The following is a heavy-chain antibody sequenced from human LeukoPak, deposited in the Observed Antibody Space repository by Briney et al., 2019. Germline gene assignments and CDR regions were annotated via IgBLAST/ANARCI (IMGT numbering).Heavy chain of an antibody. CDR3: VRDLTSSARFDF. J-gene: IGHJ4*01. CDR1: GFTFTDYA. V-gene: IGHV3-30*04. CDR2: ISSDGNTQ. D-gene: IGHD3-9*01. Sequence: GGSLRLSCVASGFTFTDYAFNWVRQTPGKGMEWVAIISSDGNTQSYADPLKGRFTISRDNFRDTVFLELTTLRPEDTGLYYCVRDLTSSARFDFWGPGTLVTVSS.